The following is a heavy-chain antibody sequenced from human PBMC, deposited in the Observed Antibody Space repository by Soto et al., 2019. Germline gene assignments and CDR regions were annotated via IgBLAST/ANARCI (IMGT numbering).Heavy chain of an antibody. J-gene: IGHJ4*02. CDR1: GFTFSSYA. CDR2: ISGSGGST. D-gene: IGHD3-10*01. CDR3: AKDPGLWFGEPLGYFDY. Sequence: EVQLLESGGGLVQPGGSLRLSCAASGFTFSSYAMSWVRQAPGKGLEWVSAISGSGGSTYYADSVKGRFTISRDNSKNTLYLQMNSLRAEDTAVYYCAKDPGLWFGEPLGYFDYWGQGNLVTVSS. V-gene: IGHV3-23*01.